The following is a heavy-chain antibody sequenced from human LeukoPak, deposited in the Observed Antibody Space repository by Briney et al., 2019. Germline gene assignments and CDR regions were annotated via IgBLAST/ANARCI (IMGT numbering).Heavy chain of an antibody. J-gene: IGHJ5*02. D-gene: IGHD3-22*01. CDR3: ARGPIDYYDSSGLSWFDP. CDR2: ISWNSGSI. CDR1: GFTFDDYA. V-gene: IGHV3-9*01. Sequence: PGGSLRLSCAASGFTFDDYAMHWVRHAPGKGLEWVSGISWNSGSIGYADSVKGRFTISRDNAKNSLYLQMNSLRAEDTAVYYCARGPIDYYDSSGLSWFDPWGQGTLVTVSS.